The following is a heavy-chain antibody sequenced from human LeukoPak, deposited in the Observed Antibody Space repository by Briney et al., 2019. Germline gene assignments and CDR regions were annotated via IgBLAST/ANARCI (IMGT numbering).Heavy chain of an antibody. CDR1: GYTFTGYY. D-gene: IGHD3-10*01. CDR3: ARDLVDYYRAFDI. V-gene: IGHV1-2*02. CDR2: INPNSGGT. Sequence: ASVKVSCKASGYTFTGYYMHWVRQAPGQGLEWMGWINPNSGGTNYAQKFQGRATMTRDTSISTAYMELSRLRSDDTAVYYCARDLVDYYRAFDIWGQGTMVTVSS. J-gene: IGHJ3*02.